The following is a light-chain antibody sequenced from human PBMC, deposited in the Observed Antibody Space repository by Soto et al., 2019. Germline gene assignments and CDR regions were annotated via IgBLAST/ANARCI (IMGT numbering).Light chain of an antibody. Sequence: EIVLTQSPGTLSLSPGERATLSCRASQSVSNNYLAWYQQKPGQAPRLLIYGASARATGIPARFSGCGSGTEFTLTISSLQSEDFAVYYCQQYNNWPPWTFGQGTKVDIK. CDR3: QQYNNWPPWT. CDR2: GAS. V-gene: IGKV3-15*01. J-gene: IGKJ1*01. CDR1: QSVSNN.